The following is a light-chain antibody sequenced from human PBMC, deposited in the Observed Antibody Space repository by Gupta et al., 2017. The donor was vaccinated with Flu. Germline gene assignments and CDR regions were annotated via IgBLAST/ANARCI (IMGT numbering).Light chain of an antibody. J-gene: IGKJ1*01. CDR2: WAS. CDR3: RQPYLGWT. CDR1: QTLLYSSNNKNY. V-gene: IGKV4-1*01. Sequence: IVMTQSPDSLAVSLGERATINCKSSQTLLYSSNNKNYLGWYRQKPGQPPGLLIYWASNRQSGVPERFSGSGAGTDFTLTSTNRQAEDVAVYYWRQPYLGWTFGQGTKVGIK.